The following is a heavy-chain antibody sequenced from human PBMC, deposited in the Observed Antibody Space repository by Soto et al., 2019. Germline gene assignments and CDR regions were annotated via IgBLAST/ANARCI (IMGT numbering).Heavy chain of an antibody. Sequence: QVQLVQSGAEVKKPGSSVKVSCKASGGTFGSYAISWVRQAPGQGLEWMGGIIPIPGTANYGKKFQGRVTIAADESTSTAYMELSSLRSEDTAVYYCARSQGSSTSLEIYYYYYYGMDVWGQGTTVTVSS. V-gene: IGHV1-69*01. J-gene: IGHJ6*02. CDR1: GGTFGSYA. D-gene: IGHD2-2*01. CDR3: ARSQGSSTSLEIYYYYYYGMDV. CDR2: IIPIPGTA.